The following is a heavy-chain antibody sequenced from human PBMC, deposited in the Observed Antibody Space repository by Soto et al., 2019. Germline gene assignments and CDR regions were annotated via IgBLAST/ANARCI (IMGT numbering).Heavy chain of an antibody. Sequence: PGGSLRLSCAASGFTFSSYAMSWVRQAPGKGLEWVSAISGSGGSIFYADSVKGRFTISRDTSKNTLYLQMNSLRAEDTAVYYCAKGDTTMITDYYGMDVWGQGTTVTVSS. CDR1: GFTFSSYA. CDR3: AKGDTTMITDYYGMDV. V-gene: IGHV3-23*01. CDR2: ISGSGGSI. J-gene: IGHJ6*02. D-gene: IGHD5-18*01.